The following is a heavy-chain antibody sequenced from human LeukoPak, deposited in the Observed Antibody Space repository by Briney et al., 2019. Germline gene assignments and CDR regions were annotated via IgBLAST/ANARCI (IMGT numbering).Heavy chain of an antibody. CDR1: GFTFSASG. J-gene: IGHJ5*02. V-gene: IGHV3-33*01. CDR2: IWYDGGNK. CDR3: ARDLGCSSTICYDGGHWFDP. Sequence: PGRSLRLSCAASGFTFSASGMHWVRQAPGRGLEWVAFIWYDGGNKYYADSVKGRFTISRGNSKNTLYLQMNSLRDEDTAVYYCARDLGCSSTICYDGGHWFDPWGQGTLVTVSS. D-gene: IGHD2-2*01.